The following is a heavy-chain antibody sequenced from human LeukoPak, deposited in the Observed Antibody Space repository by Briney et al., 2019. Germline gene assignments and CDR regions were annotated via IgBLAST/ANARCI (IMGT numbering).Heavy chain of an antibody. CDR1: GFTFSSYA. CDR2: ISGSGGST. D-gene: IGHD1-14*01. Sequence: GGSLRLSCAASGFTFSSYAMSWVRRAPGKGLEWVSAISGSGGSTYYADSVKGRFTISRDNSKNTLYLQMNSLRAEDTAVYYCAKDEDARRFTGYFDYWGQGTLVTVSS. CDR3: AKDEDARRFTGYFDY. V-gene: IGHV3-23*01. J-gene: IGHJ4*02.